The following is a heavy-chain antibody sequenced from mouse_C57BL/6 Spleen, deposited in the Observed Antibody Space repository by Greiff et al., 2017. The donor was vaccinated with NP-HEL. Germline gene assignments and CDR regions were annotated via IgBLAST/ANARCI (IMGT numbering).Heavy chain of an antibody. CDR1: GYTFTSYW. D-gene: IGHD2-3*01. V-gene: IGHV1-69*01. J-gene: IGHJ4*01. CDR3: ARWEGYYLYAMDY. Sequence: QVQLKQPGAELVMPGASVKLSCKASGYTFTSYWMHWVKQRPGQGLEWIGEIDPSDSYTNYNQKFKGKSTLTVDKSSSTAYMQLSSLTSEDSAVYYCARWEGYYLYAMDYWGQGTSVTVSS. CDR2: IDPSDSYT.